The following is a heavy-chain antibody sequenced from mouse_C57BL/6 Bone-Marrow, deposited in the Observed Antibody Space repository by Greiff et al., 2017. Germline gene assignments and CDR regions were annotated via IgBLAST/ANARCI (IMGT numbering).Heavy chain of an antibody. CDR2: IYPGDGDT. CDR1: GYAFSSSW. D-gene: IGHD3-1*01. CDR3: ARSSYPLAY. J-gene: IGHJ3*01. Sequence: VQLVESGPELVKPGASVKISCKASGYAFSSSWMNWVKQRPGKGLEWIGRIYPGDGDTNYNGKFKGKATLTADKSSSTAYMQLSSLTSEDSAVYFCARSSYPLAYWGQGTLVTVSA. V-gene: IGHV1-82*01.